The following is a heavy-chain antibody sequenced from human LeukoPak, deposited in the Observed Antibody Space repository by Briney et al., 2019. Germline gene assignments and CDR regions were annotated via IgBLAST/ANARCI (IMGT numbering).Heavy chain of an antibody. Sequence: ESGPALVKPTQTLTLTCTFSGFSLSTSGMRVSWIRQPPGKALEWLARIDWDDDKFYSTSLKTRLTISKDTSKNQVVLTMTNMDPVDTATYYCARMGREYGMDVWGKGTTVTVSS. CDR1: GFSLSTSGMR. D-gene: IGHD3-10*01. CDR2: IDWDDDK. CDR3: ARMGREYGMDV. J-gene: IGHJ6*04. V-gene: IGHV2-70*04.